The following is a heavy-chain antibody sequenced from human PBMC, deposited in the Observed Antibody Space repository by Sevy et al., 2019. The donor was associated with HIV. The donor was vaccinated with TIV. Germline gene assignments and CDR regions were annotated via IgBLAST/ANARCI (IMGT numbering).Heavy chain of an antibody. CDR3: TREAKQQLSQYFFDF. Sequence: ASVKVSCKASGYLFISFVMHWVRQAPGQGLEWVGWINVGNGNTKHSQKFQDRVTITRDASTSTTYMELTSLTSEDTAIYYCTREAKQQLSQYFFDFWGQGTLVTVSS. CDR1: GYLFISFV. CDR2: INVGNGNT. V-gene: IGHV1-3*01. J-gene: IGHJ4*02. D-gene: IGHD6-13*01.